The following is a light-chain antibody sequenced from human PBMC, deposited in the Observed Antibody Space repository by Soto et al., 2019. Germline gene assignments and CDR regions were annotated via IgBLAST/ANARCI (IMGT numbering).Light chain of an antibody. CDR1: ESVSSN. CDR2: GAS. Sequence: EIGMTQSPATLSVSPGERATLSCRASESVSSNLAWYQQKPGQAPRLLIYGASTRATGIPARFSGSGSGTEFTLTISSLQSEDFALYYCQQYNNWLTFDGGTKVEIK. J-gene: IGKJ4*01. V-gene: IGKV3-15*01. CDR3: QQYNNWLT.